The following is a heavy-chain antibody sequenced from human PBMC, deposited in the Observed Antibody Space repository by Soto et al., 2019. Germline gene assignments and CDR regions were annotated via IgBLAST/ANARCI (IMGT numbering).Heavy chain of an antibody. D-gene: IGHD2-21*01. CDR1: GDSISRGGYY. CDR2: IYHSGST. V-gene: IGHV4-31*03. CDR3: VREGAGAYGLGWFCP. J-gene: IGHJ5*02. Sequence: QVQLQESGPGLVKPSQTLSLSCTVSGDSISRGGYYWNWIRQHPRKGLEWIGYIYHSGSTNYNPSLKSRVTISVETSKNQLSLELTNVTAADTAVYYCVREGAGAYGLGWFCPWGQGILVTVSS.